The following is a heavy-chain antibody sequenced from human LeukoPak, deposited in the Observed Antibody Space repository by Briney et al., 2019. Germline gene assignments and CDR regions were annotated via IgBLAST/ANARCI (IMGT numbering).Heavy chain of an antibody. Sequence: GGSLTLSCAASGFTFSRNAMNWVRQAPGKGLEWVSSISNGASYINYADSVKGRFIISRDNAEKSLYLRMNSLRADDTAVYYCVRDGLEGGATGWYFDLWGRGTLVTVSS. CDR2: ISNGASYI. CDR1: GFTFSRNA. D-gene: IGHD1-26*01. CDR3: VRDGLEGGATGWYFDL. V-gene: IGHV3-21*01. J-gene: IGHJ2*01.